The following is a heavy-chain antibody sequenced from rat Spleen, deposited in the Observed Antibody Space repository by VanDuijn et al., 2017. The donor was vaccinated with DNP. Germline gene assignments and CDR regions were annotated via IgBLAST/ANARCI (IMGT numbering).Heavy chain of an antibody. CDR2: ISYDGGRT. D-gene: IGHD5-1*01. CDR1: GFSFSDYA. CDR3: TGGSSFAY. V-gene: IGHV5S10*01. J-gene: IGHJ3*01. Sequence: EVQLVESGGGVVQPGKSLKLSCAASGFSFSDYAMAWVRQAPKKGLEWVATISYDGGRTYYRDSVKGRFTISRDYARSTLYLQMDSLRSEDTATYYCTGGSSFAYWGQGTLVTVSS.